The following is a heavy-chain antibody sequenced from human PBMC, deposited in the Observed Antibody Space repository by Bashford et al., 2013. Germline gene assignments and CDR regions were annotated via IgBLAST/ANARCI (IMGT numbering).Heavy chain of an antibody. CDR2: ISAYNGNT. J-gene: IGHJ4*02. D-gene: IGHD6-13*01. CDR1: GYTFTSYG. V-gene: IGHV1-18*01. Sequence: VASVKVSCKASGYTFTSYGISWVRQAPGQGLEWMGWISAYNGNTNYAQKFQGRVSMTTDTSTNTAHMELRGLRSDDTAVYYCARDWQDGSSWYEDYWGQGTLVTVSS. CDR3: ARDWQDGSSWYEDY.